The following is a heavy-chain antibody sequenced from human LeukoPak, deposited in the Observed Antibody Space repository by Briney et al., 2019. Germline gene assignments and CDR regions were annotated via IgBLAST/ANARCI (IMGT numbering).Heavy chain of an antibody. J-gene: IGHJ4*02. D-gene: IGHD2-21*02. CDR2: INPNSGAT. CDR1: GYTFTGYY. V-gene: IGHV1-2*06. CDR3: ARDGLAYCGGDCYSDY. Sequence: ASVKVSCKASGYTFTGYYIHWMRQAPGQGLEWMGRINPNSGATNYAQRFQGRVTMTRDTSISTAYMDLSSLTSDDTAVYYCARDGLAYCGGDCYSDYWGQGTLVTVSS.